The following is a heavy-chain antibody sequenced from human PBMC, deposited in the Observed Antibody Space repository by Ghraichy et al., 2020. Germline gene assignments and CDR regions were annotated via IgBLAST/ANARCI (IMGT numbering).Heavy chain of an antibody. CDR1: GYSITSGYY. CDR3: ARDGTVKLWLSNWYFDL. CDR2: IYHSGET. D-gene: IGHD3-16*01. J-gene: IGHJ2*01. V-gene: IGHV4-38-2*02. Sequence: SETLSLTCTVSGYSITSGYYWGWIRQPPGKGLEWIGSIYHSGETHYNPSLKSRVTISVDTSKNQFSLKLSSVTAADTAVYYCARDGTVKLWLSNWYFDLWGRGTLVTVSS.